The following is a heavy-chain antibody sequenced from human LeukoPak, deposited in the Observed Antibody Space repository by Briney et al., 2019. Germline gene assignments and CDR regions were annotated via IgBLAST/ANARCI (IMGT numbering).Heavy chain of an antibody. CDR1: GFTFSTFW. CDR2: INSDGSST. CDR3: ARGRYYGMDV. Sequence: GGSLRLSCAASGFTFSTFWMHWVRQAPGKGLVWVSGINSDGSSTTYADSVKGRFTVSRDNAKNTLYLQMNNLRAEDTAVYYCARGRYYGMDVWGQGTTVTVSS. V-gene: IGHV3-74*03. J-gene: IGHJ6*02.